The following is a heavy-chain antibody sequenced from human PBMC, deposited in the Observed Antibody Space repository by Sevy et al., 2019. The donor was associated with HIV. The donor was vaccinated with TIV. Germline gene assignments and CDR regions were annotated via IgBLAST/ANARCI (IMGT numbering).Heavy chain of an antibody. D-gene: IGHD3-22*01. CDR1: GYTLSELS. CDR3: AITKDYYDNSGYPFDY. V-gene: IGHV1-24*01. CDR2: FDPEDGET. Sequence: ASVKVSCKVFGYTLSELSMHWVRQTPGKGLEWMGSFDPEDGETIYAQKFQGRVAMTVDTSTDTAYMELRSLRSEDTAVFYCAITKDYYDNSGYPFDYWGQGTLVTVSS. J-gene: IGHJ4*02.